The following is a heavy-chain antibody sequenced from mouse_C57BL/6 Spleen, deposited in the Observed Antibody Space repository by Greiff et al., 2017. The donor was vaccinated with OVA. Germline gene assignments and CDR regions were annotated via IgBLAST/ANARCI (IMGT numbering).Heavy chain of an antibody. J-gene: IGHJ2*01. Sequence: EVQLQQSGAELVRPGASVKLSCTASGFNIKDDYMHWVKQRPEQGLEWIGWIDPENGDTEYASKFQGKATITADTSSNTAYLQLSSLTSEDTAVYYCTTGGANWDDYWGQGTTLTVSS. CDR3: TTGGANWDDY. V-gene: IGHV14-4*01. CDR1: GFNIKDDY. D-gene: IGHD4-1*01. CDR2: IDPENGDT.